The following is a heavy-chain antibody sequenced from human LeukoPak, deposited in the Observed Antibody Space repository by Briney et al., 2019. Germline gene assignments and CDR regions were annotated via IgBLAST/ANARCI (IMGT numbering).Heavy chain of an antibody. V-gene: IGHV4-61*08. CDR3: ARVVVVVAATRYYYYGMDV. CDR2: IYYSGST. D-gene: IGHD2-15*01. J-gene: IGHJ6*02. CDR1: GGSISSGGYS. Sequence: SQTLSLTCAVSGGSISSGGYSWSWIRQPPGKGLEWIGYIYYSGSTNYNPSLKSRVTISVDTSKNQFSLKLSSVTAADTAVYYCARVVVVVAATRYYYYGMDVWGQGTTVTVSS.